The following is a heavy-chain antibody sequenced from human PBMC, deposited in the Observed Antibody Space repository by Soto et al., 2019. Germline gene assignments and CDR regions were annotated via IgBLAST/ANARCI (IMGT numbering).Heavy chain of an antibody. D-gene: IGHD5-12*01. Sequence: QVQLVQSGAEVKKPGASVKVSCKASGYTFTSYAMHWVRQAPGQRLEWMGWINAGNGNTKYSQKFQGRVTITRDTSASTAYMELSSLRSEDTAVYYCASSYSGYDLNYCYGMDVWGQGTTVTVSS. V-gene: IGHV1-3*01. CDR3: ASSYSGYDLNYCYGMDV. CDR1: GYTFTSYA. CDR2: INAGNGNT. J-gene: IGHJ6*02.